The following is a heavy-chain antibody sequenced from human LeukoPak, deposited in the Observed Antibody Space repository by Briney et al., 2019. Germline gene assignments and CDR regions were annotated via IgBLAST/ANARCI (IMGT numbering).Heavy chain of an antibody. Sequence: GGSLRLSCAASGFTVSSNYMSWVRQAPGKGLEWVSVNYSGGNTYYADSVKGRFTISRDNSKNTLYLQMNSPRDEDTAVYYCARGRPLAEAFDIWGQGTMVTVSS. D-gene: IGHD6-6*01. CDR2: NYSGGNT. CDR1: GFTVSSNY. V-gene: IGHV3-53*01. CDR3: ARGRPLAEAFDI. J-gene: IGHJ3*02.